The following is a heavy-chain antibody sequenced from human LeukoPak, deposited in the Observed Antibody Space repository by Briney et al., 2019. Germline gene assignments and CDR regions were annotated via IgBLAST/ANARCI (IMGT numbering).Heavy chain of an antibody. J-gene: IGHJ5*02. CDR2: IWYDASNK. CDR3: VRGVGVSRFNYFDP. D-gene: IGHD1-26*01. Sequence: GRSLTLSCAASGFTFSSFGMHWVRQAPGKGLEWVAVIWYDASNKYYADSVKGRFTISRDNSKNTLYLQMNSLRDDDTAVYYCVRGVGVSRFNYFDPWGQGTLVTVSS. CDR1: GFTFSSFG. V-gene: IGHV3-33*01.